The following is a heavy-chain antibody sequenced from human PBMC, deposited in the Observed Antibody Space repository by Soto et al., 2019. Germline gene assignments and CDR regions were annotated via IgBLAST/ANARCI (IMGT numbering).Heavy chain of an antibody. CDR1: GFAFSAYG. CDR2: IYYDVSNK. V-gene: IGHV3-33*01. D-gene: IGHD3-10*01. Sequence: QVQLVESGGGVVQPGRSLRLSCAASGFAFSAYGMHWVRQAPGKGLEWVAMIYYDVSNKYYADSVKGRFTISRDNSKNTLYLQRSSLRAEDTALYYCARVGGTGTSDYWGQGTLVTVSS. CDR3: ARVGGTGTSDY. J-gene: IGHJ4*02.